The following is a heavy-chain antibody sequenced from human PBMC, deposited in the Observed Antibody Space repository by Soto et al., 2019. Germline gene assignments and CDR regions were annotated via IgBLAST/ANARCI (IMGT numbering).Heavy chain of an antibody. Sequence: SETLSLTCAVYGGSFSGYYWSWIRQPPGKGLEWIGEINHSGSTNYNPSLKSRVTISVDTSKNQFSLKLSSVTAADTAVYYCARVPGGSGYDMVRSYYFDYWGQGTLVTVSS. D-gene: IGHD5-12*01. CDR2: INHSGST. V-gene: IGHV4-34*01. CDR1: GGSFSGYY. CDR3: ARVPGGSGYDMVRSYYFDY. J-gene: IGHJ4*02.